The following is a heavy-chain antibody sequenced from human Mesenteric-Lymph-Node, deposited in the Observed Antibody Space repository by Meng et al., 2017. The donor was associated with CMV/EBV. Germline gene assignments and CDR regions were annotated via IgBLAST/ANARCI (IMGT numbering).Heavy chain of an antibody. D-gene: IGHD3-22*01. CDR2: IYSGGST. Sequence: GGSLRLSCAASGFTVSSNYMSWVRQAPGKGLEWVSVIYSGGSTYYADSVKGRFTISRDNSKNTLYLQMNSLRAEDTAVYYCARAKNYYDSSGYAFYYYYGMDVWGQGTTVTVSS. CDR1: GFTVSSNY. J-gene: IGHJ6*02. V-gene: IGHV3-53*01. CDR3: ARAKNYYDSSGYAFYYYYGMDV.